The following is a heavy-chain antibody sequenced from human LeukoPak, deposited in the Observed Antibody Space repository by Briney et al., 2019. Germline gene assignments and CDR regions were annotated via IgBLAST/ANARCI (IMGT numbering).Heavy chain of an antibody. CDR2: ISSSGSVI. Sequence: PGGSLRLSCAASGFTFSNYEMNWVRQAPGKGLEWVSFISSSGSVIFYADSMKGRFTISRDNAKSSLYLEMNSLRAEDTAIYYCASRVVGARFDYWGQGTLVTVSS. J-gene: IGHJ4*02. CDR3: ASRVVGARFDY. CDR1: GFTFSNYE. V-gene: IGHV3-48*03. D-gene: IGHD1-26*01.